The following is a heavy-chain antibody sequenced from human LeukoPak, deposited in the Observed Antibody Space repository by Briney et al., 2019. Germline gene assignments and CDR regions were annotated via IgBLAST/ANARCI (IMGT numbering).Heavy chain of an antibody. V-gene: IGHV4-59*08. CDR2: IYYSGST. J-gene: IGHJ6*03. CDR1: GGSISSYY. D-gene: IGHD3-3*01. CDR3: ARPIFGYYYMDV. Sequence: SETLSLTCTVSGGSISSYYWSWIRQPPGKGLEWIGYIYYSGSTYYSPSLKSRVTISVDTSKNQFSLKLSSVTAADTAVYYCARPIFGYYYMDVWGKGTTVTVSS.